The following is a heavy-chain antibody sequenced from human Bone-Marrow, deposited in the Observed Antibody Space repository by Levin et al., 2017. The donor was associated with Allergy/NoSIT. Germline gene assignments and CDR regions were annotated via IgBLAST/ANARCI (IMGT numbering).Heavy chain of an antibody. CDR3: TRVRSVSSYCSGGSCP. Sequence: GESLKISCSASGFTFSSAWMSWVRQAPGKGLEWVGRIKSKSDGGATDYAAPVKGRFTVSRDDSKTTLYLQMNSLKTEDTGVYYCTRVRSVSSYCSGGSCPWGQGTLVTVSS. D-gene: IGHD2-15*01. J-gene: IGHJ5*02. V-gene: IGHV3-15*01. CDR2: IKSKSDGGAT. CDR1: GFTFSSAW.